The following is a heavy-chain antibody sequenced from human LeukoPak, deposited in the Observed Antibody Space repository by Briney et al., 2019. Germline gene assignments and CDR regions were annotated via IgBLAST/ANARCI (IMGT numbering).Heavy chain of an antibody. V-gene: IGHV3-23*01. CDR3: AKVVVPGTHYFDY. CDR2: ISGSGGST. J-gene: IGHJ4*02. Sequence: GGSLRLSCAASGFTFSSYAMSWVRQAPGKGLEWVSAISGSGGSTNYADSVKGRFTISRDNSKNTLYLHMSSLRPEDTAVYYCAKVVVPGTHYFDYWGQGTLVTVSS. CDR1: GFTFSSYA. D-gene: IGHD6-19*01.